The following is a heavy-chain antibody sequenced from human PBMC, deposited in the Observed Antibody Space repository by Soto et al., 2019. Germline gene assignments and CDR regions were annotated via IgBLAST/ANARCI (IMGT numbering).Heavy chain of an antibody. D-gene: IGHD3-10*01. Sequence: EVQLLESGGGLVQPGGSLRLSCAASGFTFSSYAMSWVRQAPGKGLEWVSAISGSGGSTYYADSVKGRFTISRDNSKNTLYPQMNSLRAEDTAVYYCAKVRYGSGSRYYFDYWGQGTLVTVSS. CDR2: ISGSGGST. CDR3: AKVRYGSGSRYYFDY. V-gene: IGHV3-23*01. CDR1: GFTFSSYA. J-gene: IGHJ4*02.